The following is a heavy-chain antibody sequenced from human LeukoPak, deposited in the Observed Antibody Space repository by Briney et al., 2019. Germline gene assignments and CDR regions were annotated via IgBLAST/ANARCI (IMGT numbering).Heavy chain of an antibody. CDR2: IYTSGST. Sequence: SETLSLTCTVSGGSISSYYWSWIRQPAGKGLEWIGRIYTSGSTNYNPSPKSRVTMSVDTSKNQFSLKLSSVTAADTAVYYCATGYSSSWYLWGAFDIWGQGTMVTVSS. D-gene: IGHD6-13*01. J-gene: IGHJ3*02. CDR3: ATGYSSSWYLWGAFDI. CDR1: GGSISSYY. V-gene: IGHV4-4*07.